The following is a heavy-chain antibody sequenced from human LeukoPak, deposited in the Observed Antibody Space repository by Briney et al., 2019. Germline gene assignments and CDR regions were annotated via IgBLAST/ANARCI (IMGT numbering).Heavy chain of an antibody. J-gene: IGHJ5*02. CDR3: ARDRMAYNNWFDP. Sequence: PGGSLRLSCAASGFTFSSYGMSWVRQAPGKGLEWVSAISGSGGSTYYADSVKGRFTISRDNAKNSLYLQMNSLRAEDTAVYYCARDRMAYNNWFDPRGQGTLVTVSS. V-gene: IGHV3-23*01. D-gene: IGHD5-24*01. CDR2: ISGSGGST. CDR1: GFTFSSYG.